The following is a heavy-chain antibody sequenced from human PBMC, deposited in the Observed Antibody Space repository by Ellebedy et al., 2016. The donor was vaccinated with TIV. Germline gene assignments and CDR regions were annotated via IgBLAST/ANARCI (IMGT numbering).Heavy chain of an antibody. CDR3: AHTRKSYYDFWSGHYFDY. V-gene: IGHV2-5*01. J-gene: IGHJ4*02. D-gene: IGHD3-3*01. Sequence: SGPTLVKPTQTLTLTCTFSGFSLGTSGVGVGWIRQPPGKSLEWLALLYWNDDKRYSPSLKSRLTITKDPPKNQVVLTMTNMDPVDTATYYCAHTRKSYYDFWSGHYFDYWGQGTLVTVSS. CDR2: LYWNDDK. CDR1: GFSLGTSGVG.